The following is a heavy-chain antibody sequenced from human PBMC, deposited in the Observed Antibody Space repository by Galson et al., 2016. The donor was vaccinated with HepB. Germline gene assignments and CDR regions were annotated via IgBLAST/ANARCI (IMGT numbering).Heavy chain of an antibody. CDR2: ISADGNDK. J-gene: IGHJ5*02. CDR1: GFTFSDYA. Sequence: SLRLSCAASGFTFSDYAIHWVRQAPGKGLEWVVLISADGNDKYYADSVKGRFTISRDNSKNTLYLQMNSLTTEDTALYNCARDRGATTWLDPWGQGTLVTVSP. D-gene: IGHD4/OR15-4a*01. V-gene: IGHV3-30*04. CDR3: ARDRGATTWLDP.